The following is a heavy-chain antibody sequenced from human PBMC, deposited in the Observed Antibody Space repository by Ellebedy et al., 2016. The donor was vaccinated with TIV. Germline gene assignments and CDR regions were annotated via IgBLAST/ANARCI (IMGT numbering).Heavy chain of an antibody. Sequence: GESLKISCVASGFTFRSYAMHWVRQAPGKGLEWVAVISYDGSKKYHVDSVKGRFTISRADSKNTLYLQMNSLRAEDTAVYYCATSDGSCTFCYYYYYGMDVWGQGTTVTVSS. CDR2: ISYDGSKK. J-gene: IGHJ6*02. V-gene: IGHV3-30*04. CDR3: ATSDGSCTFCYYYYYGMDV. CDR1: GFTFRSYA. D-gene: IGHD3-3*02.